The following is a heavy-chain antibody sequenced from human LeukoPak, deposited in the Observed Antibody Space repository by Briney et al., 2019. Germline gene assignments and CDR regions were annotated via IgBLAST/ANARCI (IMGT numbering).Heavy chain of an antibody. CDR3: AIGYSSGWASDY. CDR1: GGSISSYY. D-gene: IGHD6-19*01. CDR2: IYYSGST. J-gene: IGHJ4*02. Sequence: SETLSLTCTVSGGSISSYYWSWIRQPPGKGLEWIGYIYYSGSTNYNPSLKSRVTISVDTSKNQFSLKLSSVTAADTAVYYCAIGYSSGWASDYWGQETLVTVSS. V-gene: IGHV4-59*01.